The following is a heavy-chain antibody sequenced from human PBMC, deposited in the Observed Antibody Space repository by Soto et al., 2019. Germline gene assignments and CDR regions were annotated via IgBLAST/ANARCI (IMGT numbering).Heavy chain of an antibody. CDR3: ARRPYYYDSSGYYPDY. V-gene: IGHV1-18*01. CDR1: GYTFTSYG. Sequence: ASVKVSCKASGYTFTSYGISWVRQAPGQGLEWMGWISAYNGNTNYAQKLQGRVTMTTDTSTSTAYMELRSLRSDDTAVYYCARRPYYYDSSGYYPDYWGQGTLVTVSS. CDR2: ISAYNGNT. J-gene: IGHJ4*02. D-gene: IGHD3-22*01.